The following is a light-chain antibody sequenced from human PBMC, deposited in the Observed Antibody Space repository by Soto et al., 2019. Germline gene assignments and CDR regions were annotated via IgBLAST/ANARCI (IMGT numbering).Light chain of an antibody. J-gene: IGKJ1*01. CDR1: ESISNW. Sequence: DIQMTQSPSTMSASVGDRVTITCRASESISNWLAWYQQKPGKAPKLLIYKASSLKSGVPSRFSGSGSETEFTLTISSLQPDDFATYYCQQYESYFRTFGQGTKVDIK. CDR2: KAS. V-gene: IGKV1-5*03. CDR3: QQYESYFRT.